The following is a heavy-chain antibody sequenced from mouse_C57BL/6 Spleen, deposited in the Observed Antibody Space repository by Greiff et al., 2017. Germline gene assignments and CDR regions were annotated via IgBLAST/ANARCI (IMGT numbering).Heavy chain of an antibody. CDR2: FYPGSGST. D-gene: IGHD2-4*01. CDR1: GYTFTSYW. CDR3: ARYYDYLRYFDV. Sequence: QVQLQQPGAELVKPGASVKMSCKASGYTFTSYWITWVKQRPGQGLEWIGDFYPGSGSTNYNEKFKSKATLTVDTSSSTAYMQLSSLTSEDSAVYYCARYYDYLRYFDVWGTGTTVTVSS. V-gene: IGHV1-55*01. J-gene: IGHJ1*03.